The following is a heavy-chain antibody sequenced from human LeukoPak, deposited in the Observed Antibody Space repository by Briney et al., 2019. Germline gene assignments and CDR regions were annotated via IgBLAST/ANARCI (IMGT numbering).Heavy chain of an antibody. V-gene: IGHV3-23*01. CDR1: GFTFSSYS. CDR2: ISGSGVYT. Sequence: PGGSLRLSCAASGFTFSSYSMNWVRQAPGKGLEWVSGISGSGVYTYYADSVKGRFTISRDNSKNTLYLVMNSLRVDDTAVYYCAKAVDLATISVDIWGQGTMVTVSS. J-gene: IGHJ3*02. CDR3: AKAVDLATISVDI. D-gene: IGHD5-24*01.